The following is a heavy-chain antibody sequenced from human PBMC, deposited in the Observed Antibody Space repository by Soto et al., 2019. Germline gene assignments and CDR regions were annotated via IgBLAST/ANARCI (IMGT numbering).Heavy chain of an antibody. Sequence: ETLSLTCRVSGGSISGDHWSWVRQPPGKGLEWIGYMYNSGSTNNNPSLKSRVTISLDTSKNQVSLKLSSVTAADTAVYYCASGKQLDRFDYWGQGTQVTVSS. J-gene: IGHJ4*02. V-gene: IGHV4-59*01. CDR1: GGSISGDH. CDR2: MYNSGST. D-gene: IGHD5-18*01. CDR3: ASGKQLDRFDY.